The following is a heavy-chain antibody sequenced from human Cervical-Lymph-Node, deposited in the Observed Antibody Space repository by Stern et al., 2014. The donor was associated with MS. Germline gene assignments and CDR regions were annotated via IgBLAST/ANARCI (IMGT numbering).Heavy chain of an antibody. V-gene: IGHV4-39*01. D-gene: IGHD2-8*02. CDR1: GDSISSYTHY. CDR2: LYHSGTT. Sequence: LQLQESGPGLVKPSETLALTCAVSGDSISSYTHYWAWIRQPPGKGLEWIGLLYHSGTTYYTPALKLPVTISVDTSKNHSSLGLNSVTAADTAVYYCAKHACTGAACPFDLWGQGTLVTVSS. J-gene: IGHJ4*02. CDR3: AKHACTGAACPFDL.